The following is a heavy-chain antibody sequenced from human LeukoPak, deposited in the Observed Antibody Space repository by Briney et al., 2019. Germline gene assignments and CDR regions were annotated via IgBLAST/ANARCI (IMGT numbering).Heavy chain of an antibody. Sequence: QPGGSLRLSCSASGFTFSSYWMHWVRQAPGKGLVWFSRINSGGSSTSYADSVKGRFTISRDNAKNKLYLQMNSLRAEDTAVYYCARDSPIVVVITGYYYMDVWGKGTTVTVSS. CDR1: GFTFSSYW. V-gene: IGHV3-74*01. J-gene: IGHJ6*03. D-gene: IGHD3-22*01. CDR3: ARDSPIVVVITGYYYMDV. CDR2: INSGGSST.